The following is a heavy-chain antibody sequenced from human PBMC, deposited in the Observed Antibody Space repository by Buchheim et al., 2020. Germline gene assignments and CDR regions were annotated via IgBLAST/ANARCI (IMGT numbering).Heavy chain of an antibody. CDR3: AKPSGYHYSTTYYFDY. J-gene: IGHJ4*02. D-gene: IGHD6-13*01. CDR1: GFTFSSYG. Sequence: QVQLVESGGGVVQPGRSLRLSCAASGFTFSSYGMHWVRQAPGKGLEWVAVISYDGSNKYYADSVKGRFTISRDNSKNTMYLQMNSLRAEDTAVYYCAKPSGYHYSTTYYFDYWGQGTL. V-gene: IGHV3-30*18. CDR2: ISYDGSNK.